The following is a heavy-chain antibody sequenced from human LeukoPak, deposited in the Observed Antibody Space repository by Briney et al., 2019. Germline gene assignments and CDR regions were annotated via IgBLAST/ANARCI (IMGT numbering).Heavy chain of an antibody. Sequence: PGGSLRLSCAASGFTFSGHSMTWVRHTPGKGLGWVSVIFGNGVKTYYADSLKGRLTISRDNSKSTLYLQMNSLRADDTAVYYCARVGDWSNYFGMDAWGQGTTVSVSS. J-gene: IGHJ6*02. CDR3: ARVGDWSNYFGMDA. CDR2: IFGNGVKT. D-gene: IGHD3-16*01. CDR1: GFTFSGHS. V-gene: IGHV3-23*01.